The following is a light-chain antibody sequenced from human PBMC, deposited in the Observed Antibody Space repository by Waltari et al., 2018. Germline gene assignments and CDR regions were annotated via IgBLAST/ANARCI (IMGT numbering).Light chain of an antibody. Sequence: EVVMTQSPATLSVSPGERATLSCRAGQSVSANFAWYQQKPGQPPRLLIYRASTGAVGIPPRFSGSGSGTEFTLTISSLQSEDFALYYCQQYDTWPRTFGQGTEVEI. V-gene: IGKV3-15*01. J-gene: IGKJ1*01. CDR1: QSVSAN. CDR2: RAS. CDR3: QQYDTWPRT.